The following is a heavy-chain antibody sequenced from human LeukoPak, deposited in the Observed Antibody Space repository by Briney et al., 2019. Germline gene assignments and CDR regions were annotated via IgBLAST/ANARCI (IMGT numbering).Heavy chain of an antibody. CDR2: ISGRGDDT. Sequence: GGSLRLSCAASGFTFTFAMSWVRQGPGKGLEGVSSISGRGDDTYYADSVKGRFSISRDSSKNTVYLQMNSLRAEDTAVYYCARGSPSRVAEFDNWGQGTLVTVSS. CDR1: GFTFTFA. CDR3: ARGSPSRVAEFDN. J-gene: IGHJ4*02. D-gene: IGHD2-15*01. V-gene: IGHV3-23*01.